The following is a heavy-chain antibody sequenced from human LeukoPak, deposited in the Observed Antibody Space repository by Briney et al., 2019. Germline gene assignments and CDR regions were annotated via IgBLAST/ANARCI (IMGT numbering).Heavy chain of an antibody. CDR1: GGSFSGYY. Sequence: SETLSLTCAVYGGSFSGYYWSWIRQPPGKGLEWIGEINHSGSTNYNPSLKSRVTISVDTSKNQFSLKLSSVTAADTAVYYCARAPITMIVVAPGWFDPWGRGTLVTVSS. V-gene: IGHV4-34*01. D-gene: IGHD3-22*01. CDR3: ARAPITMIVVAPGWFDP. J-gene: IGHJ5*02. CDR2: INHSGST.